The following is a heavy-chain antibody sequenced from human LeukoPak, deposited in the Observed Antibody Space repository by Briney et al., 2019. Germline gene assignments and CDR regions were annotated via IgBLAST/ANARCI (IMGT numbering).Heavy chain of an antibody. Sequence: GASVKVSCKVSGYTLTELSMHWVRQAPGKGLEWMGGFDPEDGETIYAQRFQGRVTMTEDTSTDTAYMELSSLRSEDTAVYYCATEGGGSGWYYFDYWGQGTLVTVSS. CDR3: ATEGGGSGWYYFDY. V-gene: IGHV1-24*01. CDR1: GYTLTELS. J-gene: IGHJ4*02. CDR2: FDPEDGET. D-gene: IGHD6-19*01.